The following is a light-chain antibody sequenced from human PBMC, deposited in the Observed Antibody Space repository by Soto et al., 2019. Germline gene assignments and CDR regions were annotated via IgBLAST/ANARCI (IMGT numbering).Light chain of an antibody. CDR2: SSS. J-gene: IGLJ2*01. CDR3: AAWDDSLNGVV. Sequence: QSVLTQPPSASGTPGQRVTISWSGSSSNIGSNSVNWYQQLPGTAPKLLMYSSSQRPSGVRDRFSGSKSGTSASLAISGLQAEDEADYYCAAWDDSLNGVVFGGGTKRTV. CDR1: SSNIGSNS. V-gene: IGLV1-44*01.